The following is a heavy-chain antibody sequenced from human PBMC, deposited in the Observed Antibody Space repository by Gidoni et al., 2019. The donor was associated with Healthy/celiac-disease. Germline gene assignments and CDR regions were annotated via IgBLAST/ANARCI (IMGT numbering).Heavy chain of an antibody. J-gene: IGHJ6*02. V-gene: IGHV3-23*01. CDR1: GFPFSSYA. CDR2: ISGSGGST. D-gene: IGHD3-3*01. Sequence: EVQLLESGGGLVQPGGSLRLSCAASGFPFSSYAMSWVRQAPGKGLEWVSAISGSGGSTYYADSVKGRFTISRDNSKNTLYLQMNSLRAEDTAVYYCAKVPGDLITIFGVVTLYGMDVWGQGTTVTVSS. CDR3: AKVPGDLITIFGVVTLYGMDV.